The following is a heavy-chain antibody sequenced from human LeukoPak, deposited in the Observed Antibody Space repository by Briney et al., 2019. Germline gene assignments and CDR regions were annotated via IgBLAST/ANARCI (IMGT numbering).Heavy chain of an antibody. Sequence: PGGSLRLTCADSGFPFSSYTMNGVRQAPGKGLEWGSYISSSSSTIYYVDSVKGRFTISRDNAKNSLYLQMNSLRAEDTAVYYCARLGYSYGHTYFDYWGQGTLVTVSS. CDR1: GFPFSSYT. V-gene: IGHV3-48*01. D-gene: IGHD5-18*01. CDR3: ARLGYSYGHTYFDY. J-gene: IGHJ4*02. CDR2: ISSSSSTI.